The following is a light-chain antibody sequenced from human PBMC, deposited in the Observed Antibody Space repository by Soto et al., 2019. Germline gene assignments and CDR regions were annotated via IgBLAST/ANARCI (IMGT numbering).Light chain of an antibody. CDR1: QHISDY. CDR3: HQYFNPRT. J-gene: IGKJ4*01. CDR2: DGT. V-gene: IGKV1-33*01. Sequence: DTRLTQSPSSLSASVGDRVTITCQASQHISDYLNWYQQKPGKAPKLLIYDGTKLETGVPSRFSGSGYGTEFTFTISSLQPEDTATYYCHQYFNPRTFGGGTKV.